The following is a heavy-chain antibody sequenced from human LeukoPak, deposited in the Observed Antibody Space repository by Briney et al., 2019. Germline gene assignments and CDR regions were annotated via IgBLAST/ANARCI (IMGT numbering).Heavy chain of an antibody. D-gene: IGHD1-1*01. CDR1: GFTFSGYT. CDR3: ARSGYNWNDVIFFDY. CDR2: ISSSSSI. Sequence: GGSLRLSCAASGFTFSGYTMNWVRQAPGKGLEWVSSISSSSSIYYADSVKGRFTISRDNAKNSLYLQMNSLRAEDTAVYYCARSGYNWNDVIFFDYWGQGTLVTVSS. J-gene: IGHJ4*02. V-gene: IGHV3-69-1*01.